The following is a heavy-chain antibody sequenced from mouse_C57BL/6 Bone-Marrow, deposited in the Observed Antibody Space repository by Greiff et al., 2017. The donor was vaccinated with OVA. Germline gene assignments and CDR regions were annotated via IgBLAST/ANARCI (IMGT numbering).Heavy chain of an antibody. CDR1: GFNIKDDY. V-gene: IGHV14-4*01. Sequence: VQLQQSGAELVRPGASVKLSCTASGFNIKDDYMHWVKQRPEQGLEWIGWIDPENGDTEYASKFQGKATITADTSSNTAYLQLSSLTSEDTAVYYCAIPWDGAYWGQGTLVTVSA. CDR3: AIPWDGAY. D-gene: IGHD4-1*01. J-gene: IGHJ3*01. CDR2: IDPENGDT.